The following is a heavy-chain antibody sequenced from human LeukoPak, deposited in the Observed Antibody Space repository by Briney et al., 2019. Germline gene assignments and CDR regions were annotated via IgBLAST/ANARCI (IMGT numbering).Heavy chain of an antibody. CDR3: ARDHIRYYYGSGYAFDI. D-gene: IGHD3-10*01. CDR1: GFTFSDYY. Sequence: PGRSLRLSCAASGFTFSDYYMSWIRQAPGKGLERVSYISSSGSTIYYADSAKGRSTISRAHAKNTLHLHRDRLRAEAPAGYHVARDHIRYYYGSGYAFDIWGQGTKVTVSS. J-gene: IGHJ3*02. V-gene: IGHV3-11*01. CDR2: ISSSGSTI.